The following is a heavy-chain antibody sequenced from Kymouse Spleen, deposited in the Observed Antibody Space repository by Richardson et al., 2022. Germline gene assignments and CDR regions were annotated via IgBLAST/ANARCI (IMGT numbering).Heavy chain of an antibody. CDR1: GFTFSSYS. V-gene: IGHV3-48*02. D-gene: IGHD3-3*01. CDR2: ISSSSSTI. J-gene: IGHJ6*02. Sequence: EVQLVESGGGLVQPGGSLRLSCAASGFTFSSYSMNWVRQAPGKGLEWVSYISSSSSTIYYADSVKGRFTISRDNAKNSLYLQMNSLRDEDTAVYYCASLRFLEWLLPHYYYYGMDVWGQGTTVTVSS. CDR3: ASLRFLEWLLPHYYYYGMDV.